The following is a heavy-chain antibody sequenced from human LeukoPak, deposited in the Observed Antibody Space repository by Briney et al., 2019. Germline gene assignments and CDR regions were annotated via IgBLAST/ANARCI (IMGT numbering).Heavy chain of an antibody. CDR2: IKSGTDGGTT. D-gene: IGHD6-19*01. V-gene: IGHV3-15*01. J-gene: IGHJ4*02. Sequence: GGSLRLSCAASGFTFSDAWMSWVRQAPGKGLEWVGHIKSGTDGGTTDYAAPVEGRFTISRDNSENTLSLQMNSLKTEDTAVYYCTTGSSGWRYFDYWGQGTLVTVSS. CDR3: TTGSSGWRYFDY. CDR1: GFTFSDAW.